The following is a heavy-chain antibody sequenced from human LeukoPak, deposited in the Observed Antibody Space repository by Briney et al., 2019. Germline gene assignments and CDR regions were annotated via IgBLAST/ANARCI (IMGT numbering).Heavy chain of an antibody. D-gene: IGHD2-15*01. J-gene: IGHJ5*02. CDR2: INPNSGGT. CDR3: ARWRYCSGGSCYRGLGWFDP. Sequence: ASVKVSCKASGYTFTGSYMHWVRQAPGQGLEWMGWINPNSGGTNYAQKFQGRVTTTRDTSISTAYMELSRLRSDDTAVYYCARWRYCSGGSCYRGLGWFDPWGQGTLVTVSS. V-gene: IGHV1-2*02. CDR1: GYTFTGSY.